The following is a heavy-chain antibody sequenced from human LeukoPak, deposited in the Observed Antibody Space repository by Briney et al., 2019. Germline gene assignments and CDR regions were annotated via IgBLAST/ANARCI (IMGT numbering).Heavy chain of an antibody. D-gene: IGHD1-26*01. CDR2: IIPIFGTA. CDR1: GGTFSSYA. CDR3: ASIGGGATPTFDY. Sequence: ASVKVSCKASGGTFSSYAISWVRQAPGQGLEWMGGIIPIFGTANYAQKFQGRVTITTDESTSTAYMELSSLRSEDTAVYYCASIGGGATPTFDYGGQGTLVTVSS. J-gene: IGHJ4*02. V-gene: IGHV1-69*05.